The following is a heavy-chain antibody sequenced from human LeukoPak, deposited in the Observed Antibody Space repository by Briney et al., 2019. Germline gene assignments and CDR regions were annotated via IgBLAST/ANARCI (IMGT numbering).Heavy chain of an antibody. CDR3: ARDRGIAVAYEDY. Sequence: PGGSLRLSCATSGFTLSSYDMSWVRQAPGKGLEWVSGINWNGGSTGYADSVKGRFTISRDNAKNSLYLQMNSLRAEDTALYYCARDRGIAVAYEDYWGQGTLVTVSS. D-gene: IGHD6-19*01. J-gene: IGHJ4*02. CDR2: INWNGGST. V-gene: IGHV3-20*04. CDR1: GFTLSSYD.